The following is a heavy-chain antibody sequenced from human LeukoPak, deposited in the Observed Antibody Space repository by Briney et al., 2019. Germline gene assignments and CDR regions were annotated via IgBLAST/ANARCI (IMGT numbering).Heavy chain of an antibody. CDR1: GDSISSSSYY. Sequence: SETLSLTCTVSGDSISSSSYYWGWIRQPPEKGLEWIGSIYYSGTSYYNPSLESRLTISIDTSKNQFFLKMRSVSAADTAVYYCARAHLSDDYVWGSYRDSPHWFDPWGQGTLVTVSS. CDR2: IYYSGTS. J-gene: IGHJ5*02. D-gene: IGHD3-16*02. CDR3: ARAHLSDDYVWGSYRDSPHWFDP. V-gene: IGHV4-39*07.